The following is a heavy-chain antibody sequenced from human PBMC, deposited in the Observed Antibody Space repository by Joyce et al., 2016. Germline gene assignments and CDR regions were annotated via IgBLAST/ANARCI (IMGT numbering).Heavy chain of an antibody. CDR1: GYTFTSYG. V-gene: IGHV1-18*01. J-gene: IGHJ3*02. Sequence: QVQLVLSGAEVKKPGASVKVSCKPSGYTFTSYGSSGVRQPPGQGLEWMGWISGYNSNTNNEQRYQGSVTITTDTSTRTAYMALRSLSTDDTAVYFCARVFDYYGSNSGGPFDIWGQETTVTVSS. CDR2: ISGYNSNT. CDR3: ARVFDYYGSNSGGPFDI. D-gene: IGHD3-22*01.